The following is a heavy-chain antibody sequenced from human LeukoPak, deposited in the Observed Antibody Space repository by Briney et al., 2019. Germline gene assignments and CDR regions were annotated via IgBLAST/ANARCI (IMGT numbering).Heavy chain of an antibody. CDR3: AKDTPGYYFDY. D-gene: IGHD3-9*01. V-gene: IGHV3-74*01. J-gene: IGHJ4*02. Sequence: GGSLRLSCAASGFTFSSYWMHWVRQAPGKGLVWVSRINSDGSSTSYADSVKGRFTISRDNSKNTLYLQMNSLRAEDTAVYYCAKDTPGYYFDYWGQGTLVTVSS. CDR1: GFTFSSYW. CDR2: INSDGSST.